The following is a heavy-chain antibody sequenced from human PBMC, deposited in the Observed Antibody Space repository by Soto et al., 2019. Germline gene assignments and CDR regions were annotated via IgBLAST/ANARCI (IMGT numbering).Heavy chain of an antibody. CDR1: GYSFTSYW. CDR3: AFSPYSLTIFGVDLIANAFDI. CDR2: IDPGDSDT. V-gene: IGHV5-51*01. Sequence: GESLKISCKGSGYSFTSYWIGWVRQMPGKGLEWMGIIDPGDSDTRYSPSFQGQVTISADKSISTAYLQWSSLKASDTAMYYCAFSPYSLTIFGVDLIANAFDIWGQGTMVTVSS. J-gene: IGHJ3*02. D-gene: IGHD3-3*01.